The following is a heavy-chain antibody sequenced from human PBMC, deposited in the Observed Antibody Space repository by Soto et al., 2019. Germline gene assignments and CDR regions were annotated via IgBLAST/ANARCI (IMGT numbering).Heavy chain of an antibody. J-gene: IGHJ4*02. V-gene: IGHV3-23*01. CDR2: ITDSGYTA. CDR1: GLSFGTFV. Sequence: QPGGSLRLSCAASGLSFGTFVMTWFRQAPGGGLEWVASITDSGYTASYAETVEGRFTVSRDNSKNKLHLQMNDLRAEDTATYYCAKNGQWLATPPEAWGQGTLVTV. D-gene: IGHD6-19*01. CDR3: AKNGQWLATPPEA.